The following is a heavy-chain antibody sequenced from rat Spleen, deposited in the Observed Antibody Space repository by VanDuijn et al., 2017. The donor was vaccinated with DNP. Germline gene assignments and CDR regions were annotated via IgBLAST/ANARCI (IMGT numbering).Heavy chain of an antibody. J-gene: IGHJ4*01. CDR1: GFSLTNYG. CDR2: ISSGGSS. Sequence: QVQLRESGPGLVQPSQTLSLTCTVSGFSLTNYGVTWVRQPPGKGLEWIAAISSGGSSYFNSVLKSRLSIRRDTSKSQVFLKMNSLQTEDTATYYCASTLVNYGTYGYYAMDAWGQGTSVTVSS. D-gene: IGHD1-3*01. CDR3: ASTLVNYGTYGYYAMDA. V-gene: IGHV2S12*01.